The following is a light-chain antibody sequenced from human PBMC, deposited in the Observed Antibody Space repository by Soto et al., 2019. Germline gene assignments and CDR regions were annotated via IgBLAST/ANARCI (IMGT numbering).Light chain of an antibody. V-gene: IGLV1-40*01. CDR3: QSYDGSLSGSV. Sequence: HSVLTQAPSVSGAPGQGVTISCTGSSSNIGAGYDVHWYQQLPGTAPKLLIYGNSNRPSGVPDRFSGSKSGTPASLAITGLQAEDEADYYCQSYDGSLSGSVFGTGTKVTVL. J-gene: IGLJ1*01. CDR2: GNS. CDR1: SSNIGAGYD.